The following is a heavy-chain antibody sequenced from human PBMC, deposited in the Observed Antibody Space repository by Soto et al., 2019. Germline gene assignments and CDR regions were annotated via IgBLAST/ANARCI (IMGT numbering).Heavy chain of an antibody. D-gene: IGHD6-19*01. Sequence: QVQLQQWGAGLLKPSETLSLTCAVYGGSFSGYYWCWIRQPPGKGLEWIGEINHSGSTNYNPSLKSRVTISVDTSKNQFALKLSSVTAADTAVYYCARASLDIAVAGREFQHWGQGTLVTVSS. V-gene: IGHV4-34*01. CDR2: INHSGST. CDR3: ARASLDIAVAGREFQH. CDR1: GGSFSGYY. J-gene: IGHJ1*01.